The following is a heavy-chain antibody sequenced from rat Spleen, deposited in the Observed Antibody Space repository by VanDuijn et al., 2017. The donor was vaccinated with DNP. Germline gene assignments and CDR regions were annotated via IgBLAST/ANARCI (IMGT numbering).Heavy chain of an antibody. CDR3: ARDGQWDYLDY. V-gene: IGHV2-32*01. J-gene: IGHJ2*01. D-gene: IGHD1-1*01. CDR1: GFSLTNHH. CDR2: VWIGGTT. Sequence: QVQLKESGPGLVQPSQTLSLTCTVSGFSLTNHHVHWVRQPSGKGLEWMGVVWIGGTTHISSIFKSRVSISRDTSKSQVFLEVNSRQSEDTATYYCARDGQWDYLDYWGQGVTVTVAS.